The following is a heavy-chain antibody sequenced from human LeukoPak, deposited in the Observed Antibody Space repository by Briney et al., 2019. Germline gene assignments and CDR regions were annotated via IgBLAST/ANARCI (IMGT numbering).Heavy chain of an antibody. D-gene: IGHD2-21*01. CDR1: GGSISSYY. V-gene: IGHV4-59*01. CDR3: VRDDGAYCCGDCYGAFDI. CDR2: IYYSGNT. Sequence: SETLSLTCTVSGGSISSYYWSWIRQPPGKGLEWIGYIYYSGNTKYNPSLKSRVTMSVDTSKNQFSLRLRSVTAADTAVYYCVRDDGAYCCGDCYGAFDIWGQGTMVTVSS. J-gene: IGHJ3*02.